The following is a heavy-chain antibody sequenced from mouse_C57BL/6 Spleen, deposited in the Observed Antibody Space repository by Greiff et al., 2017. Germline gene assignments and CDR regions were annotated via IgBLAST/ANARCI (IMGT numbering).Heavy chain of an antibody. D-gene: IGHD1-1*01. CDR1: GYSITSGYY. J-gene: IGHJ4*01. CDR3: ARKAGGYYGSSYDYAMDY. V-gene: IGHV3-6*01. CDR2: ISYDGSN. Sequence: VQLKESGPGLVKPSQSLSLTCSVTGYSITSGYYWNWIRQFPGNKLEWMGYISYDGSNNYNPSLKNRISITRDTSKNQFFLKLNSVTTEDTATYYCARKAGGYYGSSYDYAMDYWGQGTSVTVSS.